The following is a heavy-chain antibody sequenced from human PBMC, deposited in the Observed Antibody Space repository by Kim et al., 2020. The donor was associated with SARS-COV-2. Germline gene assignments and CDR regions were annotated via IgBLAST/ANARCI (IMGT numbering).Heavy chain of an antibody. Sequence: GGSLRLSCAASGFTFSSYGMHWVRQAPGKGLEWVAVIWYDGSNKYYADSVKGRFTISRDNSKNTLYLQMNSLRAEDTAVYYCAKGYIAVAGTVFDYWGQGTLVTVSS. CDR2: IWYDGSNK. J-gene: IGHJ4*02. CDR3: AKGYIAVAGTVFDY. D-gene: IGHD6-19*01. CDR1: GFTFSSYG. V-gene: IGHV3-33*06.